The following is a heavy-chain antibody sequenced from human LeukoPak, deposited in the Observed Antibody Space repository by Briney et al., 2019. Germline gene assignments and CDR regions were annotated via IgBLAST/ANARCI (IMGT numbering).Heavy chain of an antibody. D-gene: IGHD3-16*01. V-gene: IGHV1-2*02. CDR3: ARLRGGRGYYFDY. J-gene: IGHJ4*02. Sequence: ASVKVSCKASGYTFTGYYMHWVRQAPGQGLEWMGWINPNSGGTNYAQKFQGRVTMTRDTSISTAYMELSRLRSDDTAVYYCARLRGGRGYYFDYWGQGTLVTVSS. CDR2: INPNSGGT. CDR1: GYTFTGYY.